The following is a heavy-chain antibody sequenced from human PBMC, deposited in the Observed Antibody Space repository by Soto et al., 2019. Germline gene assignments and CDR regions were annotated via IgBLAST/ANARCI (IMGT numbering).Heavy chain of an antibody. J-gene: IGHJ6*02. Sequence: GGSLRLSCAASGFTSTYYPMSWVRQAPGKGLEWVASISRGDGYIYYAESVNGRFTISRDNAKNSVYLQMSSLRAEDTAVYYCARDQWVAGEVYYYYGMDVWGQGTTVTVSS. V-gene: IGHV3-21*01. CDR3: ARDQWVAGEVYYYYGMDV. CDR2: ISRGDGYI. CDR1: GFTSTYYP. D-gene: IGHD6-19*01.